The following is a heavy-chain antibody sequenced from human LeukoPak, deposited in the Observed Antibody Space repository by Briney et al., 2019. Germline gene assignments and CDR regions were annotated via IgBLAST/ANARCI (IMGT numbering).Heavy chain of an antibody. Sequence: SETPSLTCAVYGGSFSGYYWSWIRQPPGKGLEWIGEINHSGSTNYNPSLKSRVTISVDTSKNQFSLKLSSVTAADTAVYYCARVGYGGNSGWFDPWGQGTLVTVSS. CDR1: GGSFSGYY. CDR3: ARVGYGGNSGWFDP. CDR2: INHSGST. J-gene: IGHJ5*02. D-gene: IGHD4-23*01. V-gene: IGHV4-34*01.